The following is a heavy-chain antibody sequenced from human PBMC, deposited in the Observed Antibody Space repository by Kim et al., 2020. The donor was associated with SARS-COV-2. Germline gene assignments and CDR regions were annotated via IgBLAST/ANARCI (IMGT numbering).Heavy chain of an antibody. CDR1: GFTFSSYA. CDR3: AKVRARLLGYYYYGMDV. D-gene: IGHD2-8*02. V-gene: IGHV3-23*01. Sequence: GGSLRLSCAASGFTFSSYAMSWVRQAPGKGLEWVSAISGSGGSTYYADSVKGRFTISRDNSKNTLYLQMNRLRAEDTAVYYCAKVRARLLGYYYYGMDVWGQGATVAVSS. CDR2: ISGSGGST. J-gene: IGHJ6*02.